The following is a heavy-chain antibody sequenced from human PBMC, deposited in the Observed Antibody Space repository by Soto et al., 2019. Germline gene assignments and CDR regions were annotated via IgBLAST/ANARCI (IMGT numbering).Heavy chain of an antibody. V-gene: IGHV5-10-1*01. CDR1: GYSFTIYW. CDR3: ARSDYCSSTSCYEVDY. CDR2: IVPSVPYT. J-gene: IGHJ4*02. Sequence: GESPMISCKGLGYSFTIYWLRWVRQMPGTGLEWRVSIVPSVPYTNFSQSFQGHVTISANRSISTTYLQWSNLKDSRSAMYLCARSDYCSSTSCYEVDYWGQGTLVTVSS. D-gene: IGHD2-2*01.